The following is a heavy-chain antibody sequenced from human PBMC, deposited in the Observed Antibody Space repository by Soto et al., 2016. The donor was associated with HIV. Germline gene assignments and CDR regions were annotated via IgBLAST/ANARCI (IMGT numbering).Heavy chain of an antibody. CDR1: GGTFGSSG. CDR2: IIPILGIT. D-gene: IGHD3-10*01. Sequence: QVHLVQSGAEVKKPGSSVKVSCKVSGGTFGSSGISWVRQAPGQGLEWMGGIIPILGITNYVQKFQGRVTINADKSTNTAYMELSSLRSEDTAVYYCARRGDYGSGGDYWGQGTLVTVSS. J-gene: IGHJ4*02. V-gene: IGHV1-69*10. CDR3: ARRGDYGSGGDY.